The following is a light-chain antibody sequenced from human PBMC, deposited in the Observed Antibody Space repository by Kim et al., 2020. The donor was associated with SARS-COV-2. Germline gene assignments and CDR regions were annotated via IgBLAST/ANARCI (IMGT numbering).Light chain of an antibody. Sequence: GHSISISCPVTSYDVGCYHFVSWYQHHPYKAPKLIIYYIPSQPSGVSDRFSGSNSDNTASLTISGLQAEDEADYYYSSYTGSNTLVFGGGTQLTVL. CDR1: SYDVGCYHF. V-gene: IGLV2-14*03. CDR2: YIP. CDR3: SSYTGSNTLV. J-gene: IGLJ3*02.